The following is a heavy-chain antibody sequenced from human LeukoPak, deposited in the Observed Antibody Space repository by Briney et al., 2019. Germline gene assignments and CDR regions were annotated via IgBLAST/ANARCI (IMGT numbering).Heavy chain of an antibody. CDR3: ARENYDFWSGYYAPGDYYYYYMDD. CDR1: GFTFSSYW. J-gene: IGHJ6*03. V-gene: IGHV3-7*01. CDR2: IKQDGSEK. D-gene: IGHD3-3*01. Sequence: GGSLRLSCAASGFTFSSYWMSWVRQAPGKGLVWVANIKQDGSEKYYVDSVKGRFTISRDNAKNSLYLQMNSLRAEDTAVYYCARENYDFWSGYYAPGDYYYYYMDDWGKGTTVTVSS.